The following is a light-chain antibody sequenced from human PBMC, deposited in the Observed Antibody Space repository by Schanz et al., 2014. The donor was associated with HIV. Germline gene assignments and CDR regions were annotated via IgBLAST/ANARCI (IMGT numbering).Light chain of an antibody. Sequence: QSVLTQPPSVSGAPGQRVSISCSGNTSNIGAGYDVHWYQHLPGTAPKLLIYANTNRPSGVPDRFSGSRSGTSASLAITGLQAEDEADYYCQSYDSSLRGSVVFGGGTKLTVL. CDR1: TSNIGAGYD. CDR3: QSYDSSLRGSVV. V-gene: IGLV1-40*01. J-gene: IGLJ2*01. CDR2: ANT.